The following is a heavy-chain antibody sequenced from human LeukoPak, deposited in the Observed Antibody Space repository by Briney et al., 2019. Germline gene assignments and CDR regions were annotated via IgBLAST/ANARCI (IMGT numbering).Heavy chain of an antibody. D-gene: IGHD2-8*01. J-gene: IGHJ6*03. V-gene: IGHV4-59*01. Sequence: SETLSLTCTVSGGSISSYYWSWIRQPPGKGLEWIGYIYYSGSTNYNPSLKSRVTISVDTSKNQFSLKLSSVTAADTAVYYCARAYGRNYYYYMDVWGKGTTVTVSS. CDR2: IYYSGST. CDR3: ARAYGRNYYYYMDV. CDR1: GGSISSYY.